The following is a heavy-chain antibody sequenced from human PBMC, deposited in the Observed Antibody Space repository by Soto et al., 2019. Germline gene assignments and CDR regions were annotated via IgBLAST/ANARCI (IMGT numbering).Heavy chain of an antibody. Sequence: ETLSLTCTVSSGSISSTSYYWGWIHQPPGKGLEWIGSIYYSGRTYYNPSLKSRVTISVDTAKNQFSLKLSSVTAADTAVYYCARQTSNWVLYNWFDPWGQGTLITVSS. CDR2: IYYSGRT. D-gene: IGHD6-13*01. V-gene: IGHV4-39*01. J-gene: IGHJ5*02. CDR3: ARQTSNWVLYNWFDP. CDR1: SGSISSTSYY.